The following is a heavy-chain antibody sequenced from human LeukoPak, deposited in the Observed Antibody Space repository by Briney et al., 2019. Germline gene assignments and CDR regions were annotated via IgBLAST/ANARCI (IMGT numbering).Heavy chain of an antibody. CDR1: GFTFSNYW. D-gene: IGHD2-21*01. Sequence: GGSLRLSCAASGFTFSNYWMTWVRQAPGKGLEWVATIKQDGSEKYYVDSVEGRFTISRDNAQNSLYLQLNSLRAQDSALYYCVRACGSAACPFYFHYWGQGTLVTVSS. CDR2: IKQDGSEK. V-gene: IGHV3-7*01. CDR3: VRACGSAACPFYFHY. J-gene: IGHJ4*02.